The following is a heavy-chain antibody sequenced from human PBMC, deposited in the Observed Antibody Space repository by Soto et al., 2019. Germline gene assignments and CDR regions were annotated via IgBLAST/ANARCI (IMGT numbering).Heavy chain of an antibody. CDR3: ARETLYYYDSSGYYPDAFDI. J-gene: IGHJ3*02. D-gene: IGHD3-22*01. Sequence: EVQLVESGGGLVKPGGSLRLSCAASGFTFSSYSMNWVRQAPGKGLEWVSSISSSSSYIYYADSVKGRFTISRDNPKNQLYLQINSLRAEETAVYYCARETLYYYDSSGYYPDAFDIWGQGTLVTVSS. V-gene: IGHV3-21*01. CDR1: GFTFSSYS. CDR2: ISSSSSYI.